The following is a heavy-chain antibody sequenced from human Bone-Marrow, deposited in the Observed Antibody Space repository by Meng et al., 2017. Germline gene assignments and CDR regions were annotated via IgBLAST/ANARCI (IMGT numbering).Heavy chain of an antibody. V-gene: IGHV3-48*03. CDR2: ISSSGSTI. CDR3: ARGGSGGSYKPEFDY. J-gene: IGHJ4*02. Sequence: GESLKISCAASGFTFSSYAMHWVRQAPGKGLEWVSYISSSGSTIYYADSVKGRFTISRDNAKNSLYLQMNSLRAEDTAVYYCARGGSGGSYKPEFDYWGQGTLVTVSS. CDR1: GFTFSSYA. D-gene: IGHD2-15*01.